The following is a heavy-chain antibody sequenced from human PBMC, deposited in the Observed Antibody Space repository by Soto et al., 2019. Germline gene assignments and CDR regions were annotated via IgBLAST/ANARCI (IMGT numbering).Heavy chain of an antibody. CDR3: ATDLFCSGGSCYRGLEGWFDP. CDR1: GYTLTELS. D-gene: IGHD2-15*01. Sequence: ASVKLSCKVSGYTLTELSMHWVRQAPGKGLEWMGGFDPEDGETIYAQKFQGRVTMTEDTSTDTAYMELSSLRSEDTAVYYCATDLFCSGGSCYRGLEGWFDPWGQGTLVTVSS. J-gene: IGHJ5*02. V-gene: IGHV1-24*01. CDR2: FDPEDGET.